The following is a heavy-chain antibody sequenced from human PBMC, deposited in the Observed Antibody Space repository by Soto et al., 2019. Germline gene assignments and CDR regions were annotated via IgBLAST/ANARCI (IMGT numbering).Heavy chain of an antibody. CDR1: GFSLSTSGVG. J-gene: IGHJ4*02. D-gene: IGHD3-22*01. V-gene: IGHV2-5*02. Sequence: QITLKESGPTLVKPTQTLTLTCTFSGFSLSTSGVGVGWIRQPPGKTLEWLALIYWDDDKRYRPSLKSRLTITNDTSKNQVVLTMTNMDPVDTATYYCAHFSMTIVVVITGFDYWGQGTLVTVSS. CDR3: AHFSMTIVVVITGFDY. CDR2: IYWDDDK.